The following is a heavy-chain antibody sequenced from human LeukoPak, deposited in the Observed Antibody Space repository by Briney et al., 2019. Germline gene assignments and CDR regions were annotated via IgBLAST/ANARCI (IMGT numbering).Heavy chain of an antibody. CDR3: ARDYYDSSGYAWFDP. CDR1: GGSISRGDYY. Sequence: SQTLSLTCTVSGGSISRGDYYWSWIRQPPGKGLEWIGYIYYSGSTYYNPSLKSRVTISVDTSKNQFSLKLSSVTAADTAVYYCARDYYDSSGYAWFDPWGQGTLVTVSS. V-gene: IGHV4-30-4*08. J-gene: IGHJ5*02. CDR2: IYYSGST. D-gene: IGHD3-22*01.